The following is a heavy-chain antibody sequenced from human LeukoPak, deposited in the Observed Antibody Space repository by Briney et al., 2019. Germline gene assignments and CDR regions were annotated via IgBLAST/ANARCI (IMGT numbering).Heavy chain of an antibody. J-gene: IGHJ4*02. V-gene: IGHV3-48*04. CDR1: GFTFSNYW. CDR3: ARDKGKYYDILTGYPLDY. D-gene: IGHD3-9*01. Sequence: GGSLRLSCAASGFTFSNYWINWVRQAPGKGLEWVSCISGSAGPIYYADSVRGRFIISRDNTKNSLYLQMNSLRAEDTAVYYCARDKGKYYDILTGYPLDYWGQGTLVTVSS. CDR2: ISGSAGPI.